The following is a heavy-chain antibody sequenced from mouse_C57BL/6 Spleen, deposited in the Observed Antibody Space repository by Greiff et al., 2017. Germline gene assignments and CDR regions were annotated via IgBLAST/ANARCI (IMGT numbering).Heavy chain of an antibody. CDR1: GFTFSSYA. J-gene: IGHJ3*01. V-gene: IGHV5-9-1*02. Sequence: DVMLVESGEGLVKPGGSLKLSCAASGFTFSSYAMSWVRQTPEKRLEWVAYISSGGDYIYYADTVKGRFTISRDNARNTLYLQMSSLKSEDTAMYYCTRGFITQFAYWGQGTLVTVSA. D-gene: IGHD1-1*01. CDR3: TRGFITQFAY. CDR2: ISSGGDYI.